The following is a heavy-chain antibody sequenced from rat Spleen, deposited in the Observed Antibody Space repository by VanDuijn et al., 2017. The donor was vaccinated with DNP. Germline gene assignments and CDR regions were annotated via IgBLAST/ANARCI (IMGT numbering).Heavy chain of an antibody. CDR3: ASHPLDA. V-gene: IGHV5-7*01. CDR2: ISYDGSSS. J-gene: IGHJ4*01. Sequence: EVQLVESGGGLVQPGRSLKLSCAASGFSFSAYNMAWVRQAPRKGLEWVATISYDGSSSYYRDSVKGRFTISRDNAKGSLYLQMNSLKSEDTATYYCASHPLDAWGQGTSVTVSS. CDR1: GFSFSAYN.